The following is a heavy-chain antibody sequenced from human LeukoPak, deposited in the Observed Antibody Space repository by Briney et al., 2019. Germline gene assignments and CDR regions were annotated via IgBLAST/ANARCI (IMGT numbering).Heavy chain of an antibody. J-gene: IGHJ4*02. D-gene: IGHD2/OR15-2a*01. V-gene: IGHV3-11*04. CDR3: AKDADFVKY. Sequence: GGSLRLSCAASGFTFSDDYMSWIRQAPGKGLEWISYISYTGNTIYYADSVKGRFTISRDNAKKSLFLQMDSLRAEDTALYFCAKDADFVKYWGQGTLVTVSA. CDR2: ISYTGNTI. CDR1: GFTFSDDY.